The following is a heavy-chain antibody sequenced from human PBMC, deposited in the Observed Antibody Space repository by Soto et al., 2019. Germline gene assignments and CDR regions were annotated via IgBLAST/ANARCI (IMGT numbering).Heavy chain of an antibody. D-gene: IGHD2-15*01. J-gene: IGHJ1*01. CDR1: GGSISSYY. CDR3: ARNDPNYSGGSCCSPPGYFQH. V-gene: IGHV4-59*08. Sequence: SETLSLTCTVSGGSISSYYWSWTRQPPGKGPEWFGYIYYSGSTNYHPSLNSRVTISVDTSKNQFSLKLCSVTAADTAVYYFARNDPNYSGGSCCSPPGYFQHWGQGTLVNVS. CDR2: IYYSGST.